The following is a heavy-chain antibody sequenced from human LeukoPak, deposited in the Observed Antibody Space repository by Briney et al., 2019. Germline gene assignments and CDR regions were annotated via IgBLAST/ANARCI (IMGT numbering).Heavy chain of an antibody. Sequence: SETLSLTCTVSGGSISSGSYYYSWIRQPAGKGLEWIGHIYYLGSTSYNPSLRSRVTISMDASKNQFSLTLTSVTAADTAVYYCAVTWNADRTFAPWGQGILVTVS. J-gene: IGHJ5*02. V-gene: IGHV4-61*10. CDR3: AVTWNADRTFAP. D-gene: IGHD1-1*01. CDR1: GGSISSGSYY. CDR2: IYYLGST.